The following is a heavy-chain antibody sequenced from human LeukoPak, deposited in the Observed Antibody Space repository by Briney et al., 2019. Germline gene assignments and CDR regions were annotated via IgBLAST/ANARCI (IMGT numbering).Heavy chain of an antibody. Sequence: SETLSLTCAVYGGSFSGYYWSWIRQPPGKGLEWIGEINHSGSTNYNPSLKSRVTISVDTSKNQFSLKLSSVTAADTAVYYCARPPVPTNGMDVWGQGTTVTVSS. D-gene: IGHD2-2*01. CDR1: GGSFSGYY. J-gene: IGHJ6*02. CDR3: ARPPVPTNGMDV. V-gene: IGHV4-34*01. CDR2: INHSGST.